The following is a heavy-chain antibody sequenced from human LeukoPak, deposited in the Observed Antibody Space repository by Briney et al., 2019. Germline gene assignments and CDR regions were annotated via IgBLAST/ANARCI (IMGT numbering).Heavy chain of an antibody. CDR1: GGPISSGDYY. Sequence: SETLSLTCTVSGGPISSGDYYWSWIRQPPGKGLEWIGYIYYSGSTYYNPSLKSRVTISVDTSKNQFSLKLSSVTAADTAVYYCARNLESYYYYGMDVWGKGTTVTVSS. D-gene: IGHD3-3*01. CDR2: IYYSGST. V-gene: IGHV4-30-4*01. J-gene: IGHJ6*04. CDR3: ARNLESYYYYGMDV.